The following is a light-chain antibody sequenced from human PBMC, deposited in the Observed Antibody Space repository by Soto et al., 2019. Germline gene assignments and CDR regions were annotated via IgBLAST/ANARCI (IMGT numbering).Light chain of an antibody. V-gene: IGKV3-20*01. Sequence: EIVLTPAPGPPSLPPGVNATLSCTDRPSVDTTYLAWFQHKPGQAPRLLIYGASRRATGIPNRFRGSGSGTDFALTISGLEPEDIAVYYCQHSGGSPPITFGQGTRLEIK. CDR1: PSVDTTY. CDR2: GAS. CDR3: QHSGGSPPIT. J-gene: IGKJ5*01.